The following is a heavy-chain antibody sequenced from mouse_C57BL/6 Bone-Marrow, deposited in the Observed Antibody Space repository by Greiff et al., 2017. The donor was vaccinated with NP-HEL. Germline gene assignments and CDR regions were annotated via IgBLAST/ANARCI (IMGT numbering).Heavy chain of an antibody. V-gene: IGHV1-55*01. J-gene: IGHJ4*01. D-gene: IGHD2-12*01. CDR1: GYTFTSYW. CDR2: IYPGSGST. Sequence: QVQLQQPGAELVKPGASVKMSCKASGYTFTSYWITWVKQRPGQGLEWIGDIYPGSGSTNYNEKFKSKATLTVDTSSSTAYMQLSSLTSEDSAVYYCARRDYYRWAMDYWGQGTSVTVSS. CDR3: ARRDYYRWAMDY.